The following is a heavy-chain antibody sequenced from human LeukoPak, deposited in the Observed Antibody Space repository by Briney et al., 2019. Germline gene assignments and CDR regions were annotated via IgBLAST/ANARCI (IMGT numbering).Heavy chain of an antibody. Sequence: PGGSLRLSCAASGFTFNNYAMSWVRQAPGKGLEWVSVISTSGGSTYYADSVKGRFTISRDNSKSTLYLQMNSLRAEDTAVYYCAKDRSGSLFYYFDYWGQGTLVTVSS. CDR2: ISTSGGST. CDR1: GFTFNNYA. V-gene: IGHV3-23*01. J-gene: IGHJ4*02. D-gene: IGHD3-22*01. CDR3: AKDRSGSLFYYFDY.